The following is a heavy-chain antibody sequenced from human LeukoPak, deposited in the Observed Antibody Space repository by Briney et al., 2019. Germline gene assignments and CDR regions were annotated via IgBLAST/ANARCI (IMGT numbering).Heavy chain of an antibody. CDR1: GNTLTGYY. J-gene: IGHJ4*02. CDR3: AREKMVLSGTNLYYFDY. Sequence: EASVTVSCKASGNTLTGYYIHWIRQAPGQGLEWMGRINANDGGTQYAQHFQGRVTVTRDTSINTAYMELSSLTSDDTALFYCAREKMVLSGTNLYYFDYWGQGTLVTVSS. D-gene: IGHD4/OR15-4a*01. CDR2: INANDGGT. V-gene: IGHV1-2*06.